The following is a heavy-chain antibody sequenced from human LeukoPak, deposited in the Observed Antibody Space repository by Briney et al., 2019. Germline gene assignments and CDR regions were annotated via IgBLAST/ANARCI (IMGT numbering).Heavy chain of an antibody. CDR1: GYTFNRYG. V-gene: IGHV1-18*01. Sequence: ASVKVSCKASGYTFNRYGISWVRQAPGQGLEWMGWIGSYNGNTNYAQKLQGRVTMTEDTSTDTAYMELSSLRSEDTAVYYCATLRSGSYSLDYWGQGTLVTVSS. CDR3: ATLRSGSYSLDY. J-gene: IGHJ4*02. CDR2: IGSYNGNT. D-gene: IGHD3-10*01.